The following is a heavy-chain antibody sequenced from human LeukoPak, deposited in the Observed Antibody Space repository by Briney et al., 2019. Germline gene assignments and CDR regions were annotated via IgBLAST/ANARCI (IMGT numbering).Heavy chain of an antibody. CDR1: GFTFSSYS. CDR3: ARGQYSGNYPYYFDY. J-gene: IGHJ4*02. D-gene: IGHD1-26*01. CDR2: ISSSSSTI. V-gene: IGHV3-48*04. Sequence: GGSLRLSCAASGFTFSSYSMNWVRQAPGKGLEWVSYISSSSSTIYYADSVKGRFTISRDNAKNSLYLQMNSLRAEDTAVYYCARGQYSGNYPYYFDYWGQGTLVTVSS.